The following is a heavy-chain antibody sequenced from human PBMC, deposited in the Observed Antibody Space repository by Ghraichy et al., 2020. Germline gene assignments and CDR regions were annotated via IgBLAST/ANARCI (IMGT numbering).Heavy chain of an antibody. CDR3: ARAWSYPYSFDY. V-gene: IGHV3-74*01. CDR2: IDMDGSKT. D-gene: IGHD3-10*01. CDR1: GYTFSSYW. J-gene: IGHJ4*02. Sequence: GGSLRLSCAASGYTFSSYWMFWVRQAPGKGLVWVSRIDMDGSKTSYADSVKGRFTISRDNAKNTLYLQMNSLRAEETAVYYCARAWSYPYSFDYWGQGTLVTVSS.